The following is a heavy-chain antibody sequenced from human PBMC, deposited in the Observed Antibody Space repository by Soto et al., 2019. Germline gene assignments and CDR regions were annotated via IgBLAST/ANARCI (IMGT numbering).Heavy chain of an antibody. CDR1: GYTFTSYA. CDR3: ALNFGYSYGYQYYFDY. V-gene: IGHV1-3*01. CDR2: INAGNGNT. D-gene: IGHD5-18*01. Sequence: ASVKVSCKASGYTFTSYAMHWVRQAPGQRLEWMGWINAGNGNTKYSQKYQGRVTITRDTSASTAYMELSILRSEDTSVYYCALNFGYSYGYQYYFDYWGQGTLVTVSS. J-gene: IGHJ4*02.